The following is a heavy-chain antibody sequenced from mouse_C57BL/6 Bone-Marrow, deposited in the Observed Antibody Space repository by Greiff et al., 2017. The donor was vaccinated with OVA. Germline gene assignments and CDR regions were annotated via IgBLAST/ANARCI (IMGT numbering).Heavy chain of an antibody. J-gene: IGHJ3*01. Sequence: VQLKESGPELVKPGASVKIPCKASGYTFTDYNMDWVKQSHGKSLEWIGDINPNNGGTIYNQKFKGKATVTVDKSSSTAYMELRSLTSEDTAVYYCARSLLLLRSVPYWGQGTLVTVSA. CDR3: ARSLLLLRSVPY. CDR2: INPNNGGT. D-gene: IGHD1-1*01. CDR1: GYTFTDYN. V-gene: IGHV1-18*01.